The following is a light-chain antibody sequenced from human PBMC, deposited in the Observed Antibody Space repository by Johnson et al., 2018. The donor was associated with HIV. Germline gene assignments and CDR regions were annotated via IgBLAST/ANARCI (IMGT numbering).Light chain of an antibody. V-gene: IGLV1-51*02. CDR2: ENN. CDR1: SSNIGNNY. Sequence: QSVLTQPPSVSAAPGQKVTISCSGSSSNIGNNYVSWYQQLPGTAPKLLIYENNKLPSGIPDRFSGSKSGTSATLGITGLQTGDEADYYCGTWHSALSGGGVFGTGTRVTVL. J-gene: IGLJ1*01. CDR3: GTWHSALSGGGV.